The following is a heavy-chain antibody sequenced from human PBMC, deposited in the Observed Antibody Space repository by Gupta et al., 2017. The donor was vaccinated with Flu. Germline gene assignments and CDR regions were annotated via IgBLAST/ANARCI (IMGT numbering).Heavy chain of an antibody. D-gene: IGHD2-2*01. V-gene: IGHV3-23*01. CDR3: ARGYCSSTSCYPYYFDY. CDR2: IGGSGGST. CDR1: VSTCSYSA. Sequence: MQLLESGGGLVQPGGSLRLSCAASVSTCSYSAMTWVRPAPGTGLEWVSTIGGSGGSTYYEDSVKGLFTISRDNSKNTLYQQMNSLRAEDTAVDYCARGYCSSTSCYPYYFDYWGQGTLVTVSS. J-gene: IGHJ4*02.